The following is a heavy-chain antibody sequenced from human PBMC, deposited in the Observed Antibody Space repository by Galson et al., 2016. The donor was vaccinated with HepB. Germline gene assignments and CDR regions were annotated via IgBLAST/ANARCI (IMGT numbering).Heavy chain of an antibody. J-gene: IGHJ4*02. CDR1: GFTFSSHA. CDR3: ARSRRQGVPGTPYYFDY. CDR2: ISSSGSNT. V-gene: IGHV3-23*01. D-gene: IGHD6-13*01. Sequence: SLRLSCAASGFTFSSHAMSWVRQAPGEGLEWVSAISSSGSNTYGADSVKGRFTISRDTSKNTLFLQMNSLRAEDTAVYYCARSRRQGVPGTPYYFDYWGQGTLVTVSS.